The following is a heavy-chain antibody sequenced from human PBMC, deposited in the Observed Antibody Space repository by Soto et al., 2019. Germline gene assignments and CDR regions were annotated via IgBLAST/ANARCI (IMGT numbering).Heavy chain of an antibody. J-gene: IGHJ4*02. Sequence: QVQLQESGPGLVKPSQTLSLTCTVSGGSISSGDYYWSWIRQPPGKGLEWIGYIYYSGSTYYNPSLKSRVTIAVYTSKNQFALKPSSVTAADTAVYYCASFLGGQIWDLGTYWGQGTLVTVSS. CDR2: IYYSGST. D-gene: IGHD1-1*01. CDR3: ASFLGGQIWDLGTY. V-gene: IGHV4-30-4*01. CDR1: GGSISSGDYY.